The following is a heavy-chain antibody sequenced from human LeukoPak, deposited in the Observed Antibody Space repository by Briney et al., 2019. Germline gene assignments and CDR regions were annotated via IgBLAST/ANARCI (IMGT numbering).Heavy chain of an antibody. J-gene: IGHJ4*02. V-gene: IGHV4-39*01. CDR1: GGSISSTNYY. Sequence: SETLSLTCTVSGGSISSTNYYWGWIRQPPGRGLEWIGSVYYSGSTYSNPSLKSRVTVSVDTSKNQFSLKLSSVTAADTAVYYCARLFYDSRDYWGQGTLVTVSS. CDR2: VYYSGST. CDR3: ARLFYDSRDY. D-gene: IGHD3-22*01.